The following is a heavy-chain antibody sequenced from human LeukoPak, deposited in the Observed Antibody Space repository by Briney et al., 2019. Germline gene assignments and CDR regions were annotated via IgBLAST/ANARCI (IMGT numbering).Heavy chain of an antibody. J-gene: IGHJ4*02. CDR1: GFTFSSYA. Sequence: PGGSLRLSCAASGFTFSSYAMSWVRQAPGKGLEWVSAISGSGGSTYYADSVEGRFTISRDNSKNTLYLQMNSLRAEDTAVYYCAKDPTNLKYSSGWYSYWGQGTLVTVSS. V-gene: IGHV3-23*01. CDR3: AKDPTNLKYSSGWYSY. D-gene: IGHD6-19*01. CDR2: ISGSGGST.